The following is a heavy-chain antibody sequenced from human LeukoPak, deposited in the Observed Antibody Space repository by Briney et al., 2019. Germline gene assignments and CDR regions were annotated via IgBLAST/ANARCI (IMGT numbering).Heavy chain of an antibody. D-gene: IGHD2-2*01. CDR3: SSYADDAFDI. V-gene: IGHV4-59*04. Sequence: SETLSLTCTVSGGSISSYYWSWIRQPPGKGLEWIGCIYHSGSTYYNPSLKSRVTISVDRSKNQFSLKLSSVTAADTAVYYCSSYADDAFDIWGQGTMVTVSS. J-gene: IGHJ3*02. CDR1: GGSISSYY. CDR2: IYHSGST.